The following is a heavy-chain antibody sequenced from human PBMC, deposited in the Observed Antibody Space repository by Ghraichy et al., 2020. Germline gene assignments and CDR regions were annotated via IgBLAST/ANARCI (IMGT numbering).Heavy chain of an antibody. V-gene: IGHV1-18*01. Sequence: ASVKVSCKASGYTFTSYGISWVRQAPGQGLEWMGWISAYNGNTNYAQKLQGRVTMTTDTSTSTAYMELRSLRSDDTAVYYCARDNPLLTLYYYDSSGLFDYWGQGTLVTVSS. CDR3: ARDNPLLTLYYYDSSGLFDY. CDR1: GYTFTSYG. J-gene: IGHJ4*02. CDR2: ISAYNGNT. D-gene: IGHD3-22*01.